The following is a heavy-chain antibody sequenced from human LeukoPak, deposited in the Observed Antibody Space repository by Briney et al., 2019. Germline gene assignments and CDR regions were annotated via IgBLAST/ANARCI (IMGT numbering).Heavy chain of an antibody. V-gene: IGHV3-9*01. D-gene: IGHD3-3*01. CDR3: AKDQATFGMYDYGMDV. CDR1: GFTFDDYA. Sequence: GRSLRLSCAASGFTFDDYAMYWVRQSPGKGLEWVSGISWNSGSTGYADSVRGRFTISRDNAKKSLYLQMNSLRDEDTALYYCAKDQATFGMYDYGMDVWGQGTKVTVSS. CDR2: ISWNSGST. J-gene: IGHJ6*02.